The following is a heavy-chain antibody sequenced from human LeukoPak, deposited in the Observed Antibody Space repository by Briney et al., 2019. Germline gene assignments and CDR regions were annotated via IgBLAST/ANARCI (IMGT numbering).Heavy chain of an antibody. CDR2: IKQDGSEK. CDR3: ARDEGYSS. D-gene: IGHD6-13*01. J-gene: IGHJ4*02. Sequence: GGSLRLSCAASGFTFSDYYMSWIRQAPGKGLEWVANIKQDGSEKYYVDSVKGRFTISRDNAKNSLYLQMNSLRAEDTAVYYCARDEGYSSWGQGTLVTVSS. V-gene: IGHV3-7*01. CDR1: GFTFSDYY.